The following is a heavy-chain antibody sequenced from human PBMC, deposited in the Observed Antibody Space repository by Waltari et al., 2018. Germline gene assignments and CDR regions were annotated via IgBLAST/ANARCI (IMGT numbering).Heavy chain of an antibody. J-gene: IGHJ5*02. D-gene: IGHD2-21*01. CDR2: IYPDDSAT. V-gene: IGHV5-51*01. CDR3: ARPGYCGGDCYYAS. CDR1: GYTFTNYW. Sequence: EVQLVQSGAEVKKPGESLKISCEASGYTFTNYWIGWVRKMPGRGLEWMGSIYPDDSATRYSPSFQGQVTISADKSINTAFLQWSSLKASDTAIYYCARPGYCGGDCYYASWGQGTLVTVSS.